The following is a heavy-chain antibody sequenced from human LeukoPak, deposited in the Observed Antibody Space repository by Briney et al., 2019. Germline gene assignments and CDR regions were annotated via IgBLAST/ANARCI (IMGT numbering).Heavy chain of an antibody. V-gene: IGHV3-7*01. J-gene: IGHJ4*02. D-gene: IGHD6-13*01. Sequence: GGSLRLSCAASGFTFSSYWMSWVRQAPGKGLEWVANIKQDGSEKYYVDSVKGRFTISRDNAKNSLYLQMNSLRAEDTAAYYCASGGIIAAAGPVDYWGQGTLVTVSS. CDR2: IKQDGSEK. CDR3: ASGGIIAAAGPVDY. CDR1: GFTFSSYW.